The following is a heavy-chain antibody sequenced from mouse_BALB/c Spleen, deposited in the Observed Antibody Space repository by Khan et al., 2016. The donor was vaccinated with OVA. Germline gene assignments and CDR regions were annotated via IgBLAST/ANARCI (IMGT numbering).Heavy chain of an antibody. CDR2: IWGDGST. CDR1: GFSLTGYG. J-gene: IGHJ4*01. Sequence: QVQLKQSGPGLVAPSQSLSITCTASGFSLTGYGVNWVRQTPGKGLEWLGMIWGDGSTDYNSALKSRLSISKDNSKGQVFLKMHSLQTDDTARYYCARAYYGNDREAMDYWGQGTSVTVSS. V-gene: IGHV2-6-7*01. CDR3: ARAYYGNDREAMDY. D-gene: IGHD2-9*01.